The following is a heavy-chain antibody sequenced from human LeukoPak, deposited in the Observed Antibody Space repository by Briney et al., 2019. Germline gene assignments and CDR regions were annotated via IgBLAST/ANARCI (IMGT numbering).Heavy chain of an antibody. CDR1: GYTFTSYD. D-gene: IGHD4-23*01. Sequence: ASVKVSCKASGYTFTSYDINWVRQATGQGLEWMGWMNPNSGNTGYAQKFQGRVTITRNTSISTAYMELSSLRSEDTAVYYCARQAWSEETTVVRDDAFDIWGQGTMVTVSS. J-gene: IGHJ3*02. CDR2: MNPNSGNT. V-gene: IGHV1-8*03. CDR3: ARQAWSEETTVVRDDAFDI.